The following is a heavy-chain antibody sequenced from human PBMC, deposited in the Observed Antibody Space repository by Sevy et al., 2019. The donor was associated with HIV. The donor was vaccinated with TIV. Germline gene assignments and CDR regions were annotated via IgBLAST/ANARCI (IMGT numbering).Heavy chain of an antibody. CDR2: VSGSGATT. Sequence: GGSLRLSCAASGFTFSTYAMSWVRQAPGKGLEWVSSVSGSGATTYYADSVKGRFTMSRDNSKSTVHLQMNSLRAGDTAVYYCAKGSRFNSGSYSGHWGQGTLVTVSS. CDR1: GFTFSTYA. J-gene: IGHJ4*02. V-gene: IGHV3-23*01. D-gene: IGHD3-10*01. CDR3: AKGSRFNSGSYSGH.